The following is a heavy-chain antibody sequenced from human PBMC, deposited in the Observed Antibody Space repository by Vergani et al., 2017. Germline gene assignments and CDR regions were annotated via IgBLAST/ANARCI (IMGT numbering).Heavy chain of an antibody. CDR1: GGSISSYY. V-gene: IGHV4-59*01. J-gene: IGHJ4*02. CDR2: IYYSGST. D-gene: IGHD3-9*01. CDR3: ARAYYDILTGYDY. Sequence: QVQLQESGPGLVKPSETLSLTCTVSGGSISSYYWSWIRQPPGKVLEWIGYIYYSGSTNYNPSLKSRVTISVDTSKNQFSLKLSSVTAADTAVYYCARAYYDILTGYDYWGQGTLVTVSS.